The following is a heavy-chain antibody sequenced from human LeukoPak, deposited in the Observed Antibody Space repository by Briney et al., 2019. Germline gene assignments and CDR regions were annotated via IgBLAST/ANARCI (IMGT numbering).Heavy chain of an antibody. D-gene: IGHD4-23*01. J-gene: IGHJ4*02. V-gene: IGHV3-7*01. CDR1: GFTFSSYW. Sequence: GGSLRLSCAASGFTFSSYWMSWVRQAPGKGLEWVANIKQDGSEKYYVDSVKGRLTISRDNAKNSLYLQMNSLRAEDTAVYYCAREYGGNSGNFDYWGQGTLVTVSS. CDR2: IKQDGSEK. CDR3: AREYGGNSGNFDY.